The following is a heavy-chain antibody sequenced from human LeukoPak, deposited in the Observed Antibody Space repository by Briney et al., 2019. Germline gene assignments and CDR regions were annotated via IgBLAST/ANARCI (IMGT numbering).Heavy chain of an antibody. CDR2: ISSSSSYI. J-gene: IGHJ4*02. V-gene: IGHV3-21*01. CDR3: ARVDEESQQWLERNYFDY. Sequence: GGSLRLSCAASGFTFSSYSMNWVRQAPGKGLEWVSSISSSSSYIYYADSVKGRFTISRDNAKNSLYLQMNSLRAEDTAVYCCARVDEESQQWLERNYFDYWGQGTLVTVSS. D-gene: IGHD6-19*01. CDR1: GFTFSSYS.